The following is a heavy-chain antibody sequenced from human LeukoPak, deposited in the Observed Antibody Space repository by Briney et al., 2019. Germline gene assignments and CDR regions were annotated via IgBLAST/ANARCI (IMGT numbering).Heavy chain of an antibody. J-gene: IGHJ2*01. V-gene: IGHV3-13*01. Sequence: PGGSLRLSCAASGFTFSSYDMHWVRQATGKGLEWVSAIGTAGDTYYPGSVKGRFTISRENAKNSLYLQMNSLRAGDTAVYYCATWSMIEEYFDLWGRGTLVTVSS. CDR2: IGTAGDT. D-gene: IGHD3-22*01. CDR3: ATWSMIEEYFDL. CDR1: GFTFSSYD.